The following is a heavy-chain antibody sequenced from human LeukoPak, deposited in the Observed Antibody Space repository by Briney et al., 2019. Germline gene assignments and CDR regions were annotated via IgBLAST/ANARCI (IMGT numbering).Heavy chain of an antibody. CDR2: INPNTGDT. J-gene: IGHJ4*02. CDR3: ARHRNFDSSGYYPYDH. D-gene: IGHD3-22*01. Sequence: ASVKVTCKTSGYTFTGFSLHWVRQAPGHGLEWMGWINPNTGDTNSAQRFQGRVTMARDTSITTAYMELTSLRSDDTAVYYCARHRNFDSSGYYPYDHWGQGTLFTVSS. CDR1: GYTFTGFS. V-gene: IGHV1-2*02.